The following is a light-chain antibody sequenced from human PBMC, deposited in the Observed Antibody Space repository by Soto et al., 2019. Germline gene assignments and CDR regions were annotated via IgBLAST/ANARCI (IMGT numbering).Light chain of an antibody. Sequence: DIQMTQSPSTLSGSVGDRVTITCRASQTISSWLAWYQQKPGKAPKLLIYKASTLKSGVPSRFSGSGSGTECTLTISSVQPDDFAAYYGQLYNSYSEAFGQGTKVELK. CDR2: KAS. J-gene: IGKJ1*01. V-gene: IGKV1-5*03. CDR3: QLYNSYSEA. CDR1: QTISSW.